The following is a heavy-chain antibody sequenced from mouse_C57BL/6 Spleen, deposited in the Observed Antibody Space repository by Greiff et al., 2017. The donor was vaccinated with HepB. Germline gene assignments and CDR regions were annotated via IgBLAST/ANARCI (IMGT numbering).Heavy chain of an antibody. CDR3: VSLLPFAY. Sequence: VQLQQSGPELVKPGASVKISCKASGYSFTGYYMNWVKQSPEKSLEWIGEINPSTGGTTYNQKFKAKATLTVDKSSRTAYMQLKSLTSEYSAVYYCVSLLPFAYWGQGTLVTVSA. CDR1: GYSFTGYY. D-gene: IGHD2-10*01. CDR2: INPSTGGT. J-gene: IGHJ3*01. V-gene: IGHV1-42*01.